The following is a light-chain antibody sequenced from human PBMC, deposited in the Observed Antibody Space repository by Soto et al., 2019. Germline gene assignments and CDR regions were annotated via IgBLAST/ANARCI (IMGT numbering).Light chain of an antibody. CDR2: GAS. J-gene: IGKJ1*01. CDR1: QSVSSSY. V-gene: IGKV3-20*01. Sequence: EIVLTQSPGTLSLSPGERATLSCRASQSVSSSYLAWYQQKPGQAPRLLIYGASSRATGIPDRFSGSGSGTYFTLTISRREPEDFAVYYCQQYGSSPPVTFGHGTKVDIK. CDR3: QQYGSSPPVT.